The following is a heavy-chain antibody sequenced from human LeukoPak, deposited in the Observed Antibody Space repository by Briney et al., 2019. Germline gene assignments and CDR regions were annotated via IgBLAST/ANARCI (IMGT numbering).Heavy chain of an antibody. V-gene: IGHV3-33*06. CDR3: AKHLGGNYFDRPFDY. D-gene: IGHD3-22*01. Sequence: GRSLRLSCAASGFTFSSYGMHWVRQAPGKGLEWVAVISSGGNTKYADSERGRFSISRDNSKNTLYLQMNSLRAEDTAVYYCAKHLGGNYFDRPFDYWGQGTLVTVSS. CDR2: ISSGGNT. CDR1: GFTFSSYG. J-gene: IGHJ4*02.